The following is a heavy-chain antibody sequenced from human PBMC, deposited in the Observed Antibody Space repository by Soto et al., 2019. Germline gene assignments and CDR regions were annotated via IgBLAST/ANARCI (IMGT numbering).Heavy chain of an antibody. CDR2: LFXDENP. V-gene: IGHV4-31*03. J-gene: IGHJ6*02. Sequence: SETLSLTCSVSGGSIPSGVYYWSWVRQRQGKGLESIGNLFXDENPYYNQSLQTRVTISVGTSKSKFSLKLKAVTAEDSAVYYFARQITMVRGIDVWGPGSSVTVSS. D-gene: IGHD3-10*01. CDR1: GGSIPSGVYY. CDR3: ARQITMVRGIDV.